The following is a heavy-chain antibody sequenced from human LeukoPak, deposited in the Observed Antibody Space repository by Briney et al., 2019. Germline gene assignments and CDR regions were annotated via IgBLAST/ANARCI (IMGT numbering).Heavy chain of an antibody. Sequence: GGSLRLSCAASGFTFSSYSMNWVRQAPGKGLEWVSYISSSSSTIYYADSVKGRFTISRDNAKNSLYLQMNSLRAEDTAVYYCARDLHFWSGYYNYYYYYYMDVWGKGTTVTVSS. D-gene: IGHD3-3*01. J-gene: IGHJ6*03. CDR3: ARDLHFWSGYYNYYYYYYMDV. V-gene: IGHV3-48*01. CDR2: ISSSSSTI. CDR1: GFTFSSYS.